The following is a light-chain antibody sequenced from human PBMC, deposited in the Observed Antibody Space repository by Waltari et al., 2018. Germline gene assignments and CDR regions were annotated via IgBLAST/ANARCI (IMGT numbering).Light chain of an antibody. J-gene: IGKJ1*01. Sequence: DIVMTQSPDSLAVSLGERATINCRSSRSVLYSSNNKKYITWYQQKPGQPPKLLIYWASTRESGVPERFSGSGSGTDFTLNISSLQAEDVAVYYCQQYYSTPWTFGQGTKVEIK. V-gene: IGKV4-1*01. CDR3: QQYYSTPWT. CDR1: RSVLYSSNNKKY. CDR2: WAS.